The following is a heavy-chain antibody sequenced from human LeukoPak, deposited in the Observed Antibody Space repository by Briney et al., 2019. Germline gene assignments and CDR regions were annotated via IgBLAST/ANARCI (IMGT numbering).Heavy chain of an antibody. D-gene: IGHD6-19*01. J-gene: IGHJ5*01. V-gene: IGHV4-61*01. CDR3: AREGGRQWLVSGALDS. CDR1: DDSVSSSRYY. CDR2: IYHGSA. Sequence: VKPTAPLSLTCTVSDDSVSSSRYYWTWIRQPPGKGLEWIGYIYHGSATYNPSLESRVTLSMDTSKNQYSLKMTSVTAADTAVYYCAREGGRQWLVSGALDSWGQGTLVTVSS.